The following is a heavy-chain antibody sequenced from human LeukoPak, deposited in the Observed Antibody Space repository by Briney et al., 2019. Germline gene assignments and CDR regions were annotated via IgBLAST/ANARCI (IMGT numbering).Heavy chain of an antibody. Sequence: ASVKVSCKAYGYTFTGYYMHWVRQAPGQGLEWMGWINPNSGGTNYAQKFQGRVTMTRDTSISTAYMELSRLRSDDTAVYYCARDVGYSYGIDYWGQGTLVTVSS. CDR3: ARDVGYSYGIDY. V-gene: IGHV1-2*02. CDR2: INPNSGGT. CDR1: GYTFTGYY. J-gene: IGHJ4*02. D-gene: IGHD5-18*01.